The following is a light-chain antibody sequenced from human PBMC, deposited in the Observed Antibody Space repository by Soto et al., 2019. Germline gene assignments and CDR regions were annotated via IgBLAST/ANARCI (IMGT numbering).Light chain of an antibody. CDR3: QKFSAVPT. Sequence: DNQMNQSPSSLSASVRDRVTITCRASQAVNNYSAWYQQKPGKVPAVLISAASTLQSGVPSRFSGSGSGTDFTLTISSQQPEDVATDYCQKFSAVPTFGGGTKV. V-gene: IGKV1-27*01. CDR2: AAS. J-gene: IGKJ4*01. CDR1: QAVNNY.